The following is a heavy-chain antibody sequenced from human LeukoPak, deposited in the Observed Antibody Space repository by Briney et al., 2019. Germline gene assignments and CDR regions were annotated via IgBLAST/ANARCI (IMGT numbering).Heavy chain of an antibody. Sequence: ASVKVSCKASGGTFSSYGISWVRQAPGQGLEWMGWINPNSGGTSYAQNFQGRVTMTRDTSISTAYMELTTLKSDDTAVYYCARVPCLTTSCSPINWFDPWGQGALVTVSS. J-gene: IGHJ5*02. D-gene: IGHD2-2*01. V-gene: IGHV1-2*02. CDR3: ARVPCLTTSCSPINWFDP. CDR1: GGTFSSYG. CDR2: INPNSGGT.